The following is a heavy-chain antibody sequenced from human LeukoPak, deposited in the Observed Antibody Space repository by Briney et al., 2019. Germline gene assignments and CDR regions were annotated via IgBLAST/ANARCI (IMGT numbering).Heavy chain of an antibody. D-gene: IGHD3-10*01. V-gene: IGHV3-21*01. CDR2: ISSSSSYI. CDR3: ARDLLLWFGELLNTFDY. CDR1: GFTFSSYS. J-gene: IGHJ4*02. Sequence: PGGSLRLSCAASGFTFSSYSMNWVRQAPGKGLEWVSSISSSSSYIYYADSVKGRFTISRDNARNSLYLQMNSLRAEDTAVYYCARDLLLWFGELLNTFDYWGQGTLVTVSS.